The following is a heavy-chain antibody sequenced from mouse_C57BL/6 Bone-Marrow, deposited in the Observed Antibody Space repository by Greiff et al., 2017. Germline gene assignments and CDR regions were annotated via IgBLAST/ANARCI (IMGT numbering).Heavy chain of an antibody. J-gene: IGHJ1*03. D-gene: IGHD2-5*01. CDR3: AKKGPYSNWYFDV. V-gene: IGHV2-5*01. CDR2: IWRGGST. Sequence: VQLQQSGPGLVQPSQSLSITCTVSGFSLTSYGVHWVRQSPGKGLEWLGVIWRGGSTDYNAAFMSRLSITKDNSKSQVFFKMNSLQADDTAIYYCAKKGPYSNWYFDVWGTGTTVTVSS. CDR1: GFSLTSYG.